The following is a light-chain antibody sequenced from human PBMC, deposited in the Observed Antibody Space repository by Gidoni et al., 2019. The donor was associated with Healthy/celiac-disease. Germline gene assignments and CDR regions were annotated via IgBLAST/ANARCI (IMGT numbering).Light chain of an antibody. CDR1: QSALYSSNNKNY. V-gene: IGKV4-1*01. CDR2: WAS. CDR3: QQYYSTPPWT. Sequence: ILMTQSPASLAVSLGERATINCKSSQSALYSSNNKNYLAWYQQKPGQPPKLLIYWASTRECGVPDRFSGSGSGTDFTLTISSLQAEDVAVYYCQQYYSTPPWTFGQGTKVEIK. J-gene: IGKJ1*01.